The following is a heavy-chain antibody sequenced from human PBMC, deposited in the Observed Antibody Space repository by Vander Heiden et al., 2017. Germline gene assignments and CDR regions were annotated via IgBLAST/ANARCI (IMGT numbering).Heavy chain of an antibody. D-gene: IGHD3-3*01. CDR1: GFRFSTYP. J-gene: IGHJ4*02. Sequence: EVQLLESGGGLVQHGGSLRLSCVASGFRFSTYPMSWCRQARGKGLGWVSGISDSGSTTYYADSVKGRLTISRDNYKKTLYLQMNSLTVEDTAVYYCARRITILGVGFYFDSWGQGTLVAVSS. CDR3: ARRITILGVGFYFDS. CDR2: ISDSGSTT. V-gene: IGHV3-23*01.